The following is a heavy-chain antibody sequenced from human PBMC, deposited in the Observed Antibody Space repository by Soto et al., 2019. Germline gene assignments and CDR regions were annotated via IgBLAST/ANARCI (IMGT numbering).Heavy chain of an antibody. J-gene: IGHJ4*02. CDR1: GFTFSSYG. D-gene: IGHD4-17*01. Sequence: QVQLVESGGGVVQPGRSLRLSCAASGFTFSSYGMHWVRQAPGKGLEWVAVISYDGSNKYYADSVKGRFTISRDNSKNTLYLQMNSLRAEDTAVYYCAKDPNVGNDYGDQGYFDYWGQGTLVTVSS. V-gene: IGHV3-30*18. CDR2: ISYDGSNK. CDR3: AKDPNVGNDYGDQGYFDY.